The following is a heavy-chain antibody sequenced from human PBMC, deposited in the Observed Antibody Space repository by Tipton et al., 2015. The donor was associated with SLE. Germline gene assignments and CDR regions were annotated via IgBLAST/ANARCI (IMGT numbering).Heavy chain of an antibody. CDR2: ISSSGSTI. V-gene: IGHV3-48*03. CDR1: GFTFSSYE. Sequence: SLRLSCAASGFTFSSYEMNWVRQAPGKGLEWVSYISSSGSTIYYADSVEGRFTISRDNAKNSLYLQMNSLRAEDTAVYYCARGPAMTTDYYYMDVWGKGTTVTVSS. CDR3: ARGPAMTTDYYYMDV. D-gene: IGHD4-11*01. J-gene: IGHJ6*03.